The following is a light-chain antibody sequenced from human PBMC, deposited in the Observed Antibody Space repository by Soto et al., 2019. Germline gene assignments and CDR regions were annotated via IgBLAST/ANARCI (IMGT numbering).Light chain of an antibody. CDR3: QTWGTGILV. CDR1: SGHSSYA. CDR2: LNSDGSH. Sequence: QLVLTQSPSASASLGASVTLTCALSSGHSSYANACHQQQPEKGTPALMKLNSDGSHTRGNGIPDRFSSSSSGAERYLTISSLQAEDEADYYCQTWGTGILVFGGGTKLTVL. J-gene: IGLJ3*02. V-gene: IGLV4-69*01.